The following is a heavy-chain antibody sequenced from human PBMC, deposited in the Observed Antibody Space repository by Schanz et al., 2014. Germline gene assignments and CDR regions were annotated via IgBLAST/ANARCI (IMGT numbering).Heavy chain of an antibody. CDR3: ARDGGRDGYNLAFDV. Sequence: EVQLVESGGGLIQPGGSLRLSCAVSGFTVNTNYMSWVRQAPGKGLEWISSMYINSGSTQYADSVKGRFIISRDSSKTTLLLQMNSLSADETAVYFCARDGGRDGYNLAFDVWGQGTLVTVSS. V-gene: IGHV3-53*01. CDR1: GFTVNTNY. D-gene: IGHD5-12*01. J-gene: IGHJ1*01. CDR2: MYINSGST.